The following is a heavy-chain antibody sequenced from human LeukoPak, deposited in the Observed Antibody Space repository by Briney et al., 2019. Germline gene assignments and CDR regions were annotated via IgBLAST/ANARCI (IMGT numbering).Heavy chain of an antibody. D-gene: IGHD4-23*01. CDR3: AREIPPDYGGNSVGGDY. Sequence: ASVKVSCKASGYSFTSYGISWVRQAPGQGLEWMGWINPNSGGTNYAQKFQGRVTMTRDTSISTAYMGLSRLRSDDTAVYYCAREIPPDYGGNSVGGDYWGQGTLVTVSS. J-gene: IGHJ4*02. V-gene: IGHV1-2*02. CDR1: GYSFTSYG. CDR2: INPNSGGT.